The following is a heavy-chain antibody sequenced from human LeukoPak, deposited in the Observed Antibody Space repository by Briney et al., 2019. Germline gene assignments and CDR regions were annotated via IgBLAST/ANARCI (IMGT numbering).Heavy chain of an antibody. CDR2: ISGSGGST. D-gene: IGHD6-19*01. CDR3: AKDAVAGNNYYYYYYMDV. Sequence: GGSLRLSCAASGFTFSSYAMSWVRQAPGKGLEWVSAISGSGGSTYYADSVKGRFTISRDNSKNTLYLQMNSLRAEDTAAYYCAKDAVAGNNYYYYYYMDVWGKGTTVTVSS. CDR1: GFTFSSYA. J-gene: IGHJ6*03. V-gene: IGHV3-23*01.